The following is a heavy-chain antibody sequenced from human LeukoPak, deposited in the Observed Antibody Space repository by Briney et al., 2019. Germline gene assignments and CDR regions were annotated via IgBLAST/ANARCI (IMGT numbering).Heavy chain of an antibody. J-gene: IGHJ1*01. Sequence: ASVKVSCKASGYTFTSYYMHWVRQAPGQGLEWMGIINPSGGSTSYAQKFQGRVTMTRDTSTSTVYMELSSLRSEDTAVYYCARGGGITIFGVVIMREYIQHWGQGTLVTVSS. CDR3: ARGGGITIFGVVIMREYIQH. V-gene: IGHV1-46*03. D-gene: IGHD3-3*01. CDR1: GYTFTSYY. CDR2: INPSGGST.